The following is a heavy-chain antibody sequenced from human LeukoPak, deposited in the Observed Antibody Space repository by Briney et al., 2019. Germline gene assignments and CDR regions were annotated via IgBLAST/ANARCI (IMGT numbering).Heavy chain of an antibody. V-gene: IGHV4-39*07. CDR1: GGSISSSSYY. CDR2: IYYSGST. D-gene: IGHD3-22*01. CDR3: ARGRRWLLLDY. J-gene: IGHJ4*02. Sequence: SETLSLTCTVSGGSISSSSYYWGWIRQPPGKGLEWIGSIYYSGSTYYNPSLKSRVTISVDTSKNQFSLKLSSVTAADTAVYYCARGRRWLLLDYWGQGTLVTVSS.